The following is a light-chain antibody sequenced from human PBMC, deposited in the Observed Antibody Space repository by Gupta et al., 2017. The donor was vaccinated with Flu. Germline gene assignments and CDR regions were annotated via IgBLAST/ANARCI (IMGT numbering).Light chain of an antibody. J-gene: IGLJ2*01. V-gene: IGLV2-11*01. CDR1: SNDVGGYNY. Sequence: GTSNDVGGYNYVSWYQQHPGKAPKLMIYDVSKRPSGVPDRFSGSKSGNTASLTISGLQAEDEADYYCCSYAGSYTLGVFGGGTKLTVL. CDR3: CSYAGSYTLGV. CDR2: DVS.